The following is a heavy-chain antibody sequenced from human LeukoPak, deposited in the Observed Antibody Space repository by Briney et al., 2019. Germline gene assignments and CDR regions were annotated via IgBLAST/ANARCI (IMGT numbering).Heavy chain of an antibody. CDR3: AKDGCSGGSCPRGFDP. J-gene: IGHJ5*02. CDR1: GFTFSSYG. Sequence: GGSLRLSCAASGFTFSSYGMHWVRQAPGKGLEWVAVIWYDGSNKYYADSVKGRFTISRDNSKNTLYLQMNSLRAENTAVYYCAKDGCSGGSCPRGFDPWGQGTLVTVSS. CDR2: IWYDGSNK. V-gene: IGHV3-33*06. D-gene: IGHD2-15*01.